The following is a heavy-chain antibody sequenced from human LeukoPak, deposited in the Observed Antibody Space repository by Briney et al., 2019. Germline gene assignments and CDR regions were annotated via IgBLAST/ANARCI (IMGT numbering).Heavy chain of an antibody. J-gene: IGHJ3*02. Sequence: PGGSLRLSCAASGLTFSIYEMNWVRQAPGKGLEWVSVIYSGGSTYYADSVKGRSTISRHNSNNTLYLQMNSLRDEDTAVYYCASRMVRGVIGAFDIWGQGTMVTVSS. D-gene: IGHD3-10*01. CDR3: ASRMVRGVIGAFDI. CDR1: GLTFSIYE. V-gene: IGHV3-53*04. CDR2: IYSGGST.